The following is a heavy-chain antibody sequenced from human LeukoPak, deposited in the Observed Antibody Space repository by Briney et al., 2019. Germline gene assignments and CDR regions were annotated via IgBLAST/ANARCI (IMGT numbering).Heavy chain of an antibody. CDR1: GYTFTGYY. CDR2: IIPILGIA. J-gene: IGHJ4*02. D-gene: IGHD6-13*01. Sequence: ASVKVSCKASGYTFTGYYMHWVRQAPGQGLEWMGRIIPILGIANYAQKFQGRVTITADKSTSTAYMELSSLRSEDTAVYYCARDDIAAADTHDYWGQGTLVTVSS. CDR3: ARDDIAAADTHDY. V-gene: IGHV1-69*04.